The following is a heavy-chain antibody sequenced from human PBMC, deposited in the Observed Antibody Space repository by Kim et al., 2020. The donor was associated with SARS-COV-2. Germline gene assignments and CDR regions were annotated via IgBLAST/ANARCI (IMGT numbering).Heavy chain of an antibody. CDR3: AGHSSSWYWFDP. J-gene: IGHJ5*02. D-gene: IGHD6-13*01. V-gene: IGHV3-23*01. Sequence: GGSLRLSCAASGFTFSSYAMSWVRQAPGKGLEWVSAISGSGGSTYYADSVKGRFTISRDNSKNTLYLQMNSLRAEDTAVYYCAGHSSSWYWFDPWGQGTLVTVSS. CDR2: ISGSGGST. CDR1: GFTFSSYA.